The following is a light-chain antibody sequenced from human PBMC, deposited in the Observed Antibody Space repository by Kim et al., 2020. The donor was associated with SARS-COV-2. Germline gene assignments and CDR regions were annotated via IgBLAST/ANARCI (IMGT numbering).Light chain of an antibody. J-gene: IGKJ1*01. CDR3: QQYGTSLRT. CDR1: QSFDSRY. V-gene: IGKV3-20*01. Sequence: PPGEHATLSCRASQSFDSRYLAWYQQKVGQTPRLLIYGASTRAPGIPDRFSGTASGTDFTLTISRLEPEDFAIYYCQQYGTSLRTFGQGTKVDIK. CDR2: GAS.